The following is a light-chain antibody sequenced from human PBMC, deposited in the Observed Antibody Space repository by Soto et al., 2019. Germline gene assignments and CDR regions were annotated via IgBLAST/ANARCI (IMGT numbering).Light chain of an antibody. J-gene: IGKJ2*01. CDR1: QSVSSSY. Sequence: EIVVTQSPGTLSLSPGERATLSCRASQSVSSSYLAWYQQKPGQAPTLLIYGASTRATGIPDRFSGSGSGTDFTLTISRLEPEDFSVYYCQQYGSSPLSTFGQGTK. CDR3: QQYGSSPLST. V-gene: IGKV3-20*01. CDR2: GAS.